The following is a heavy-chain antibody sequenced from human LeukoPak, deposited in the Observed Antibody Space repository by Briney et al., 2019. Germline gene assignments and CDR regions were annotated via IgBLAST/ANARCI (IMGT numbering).Heavy chain of an antibody. CDR3: AKPRPSYSSSWYDH. V-gene: IGHV3-66*04. CDR1: GFTFSSNY. Sequence: GGSLRLSCAASGFTFSSNYMSWVRQAPGKGLEWVSVIYSGGSTYYADSVKGRFTISRDNSKNTLYLQMNSLRAEDTAVYYCAKPRPSYSSSWYDHWGQGTLVTVSS. CDR2: IYSGGST. D-gene: IGHD6-13*01. J-gene: IGHJ5*02.